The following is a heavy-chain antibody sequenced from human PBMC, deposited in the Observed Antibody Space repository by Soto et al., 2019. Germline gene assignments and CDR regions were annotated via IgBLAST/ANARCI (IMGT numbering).Heavy chain of an antibody. Sequence: GGSLRLSCAASGLTFSSYAMSWVRQAPGKGLEWVSHISNRGRSTKYADSVKGRFTISRDNSKNTLYLQMNSLRAEDTAIYYCAKDALAYYDFWSWGQGTLVTVSS. D-gene: IGHD3-3*01. CDR1: GLTFSSYA. CDR3: AKDALAYYDFWS. V-gene: IGHV3-23*01. CDR2: ISNRGRST. J-gene: IGHJ4*02.